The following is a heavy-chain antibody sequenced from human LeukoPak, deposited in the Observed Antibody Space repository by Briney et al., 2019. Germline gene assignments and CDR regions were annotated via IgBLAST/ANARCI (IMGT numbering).Heavy chain of an antibody. Sequence: SGTLSLTCTVSGGSISSYYWSWIRQPAGKGLEWIGRIYTSGSTNYNPSLKSRVTMSVDTSKNQFSLKLSSVTAADTAVYYCARGESLLWFGETPENWFDPWGQGTLVTVSS. D-gene: IGHD3-10*01. CDR3: ARGESLLWFGETPENWFDP. CDR1: GGSISSYY. CDR2: IYTSGST. J-gene: IGHJ5*02. V-gene: IGHV4-4*07.